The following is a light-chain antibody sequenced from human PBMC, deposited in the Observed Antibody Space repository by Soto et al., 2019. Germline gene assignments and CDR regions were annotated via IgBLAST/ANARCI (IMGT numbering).Light chain of an antibody. CDR1: SSDVGGYNY. CDR3: CSYAGSYTWV. V-gene: IGLV2-11*01. Sequence: QSVLTQPRSVSRSPGQSVTISCTGTSSDVGGYNYVSWYQQHPGKAPKLMIYDVSKRPSGVPDRFSGSKSGNTASLTISGLQAEDEADYYCCSYAGSYTWVFGGGTKVTVL. CDR2: DVS. J-gene: IGLJ3*02.